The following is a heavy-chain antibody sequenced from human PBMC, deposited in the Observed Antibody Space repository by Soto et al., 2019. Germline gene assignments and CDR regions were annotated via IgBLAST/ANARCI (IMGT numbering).Heavy chain of an antibody. CDR3: AKQSSSWGPYFDY. D-gene: IGHD6-13*01. CDR2: ISAYNGNT. J-gene: IGHJ4*02. Sequence: ASVKVSCKASGYTFTSYGISWVRQAPGQGLEWMGWISAYNGNTNYAQKLQGRVTMTTDTSTSTAYMELRSLRAEDTAVYYCAKQSSSWGPYFDYWGQGTLVTVSS. CDR1: GYTFTSYG. V-gene: IGHV1-18*01.